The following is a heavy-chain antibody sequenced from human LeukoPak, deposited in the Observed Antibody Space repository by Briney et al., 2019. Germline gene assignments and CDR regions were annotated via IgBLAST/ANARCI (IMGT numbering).Heavy chain of an antibody. Sequence: PGGSLRLSCAASGFTFSSYWMSWVRQAPGKGLEWVANIKQDGSEKYYVDSVKGRFTTSRDNAKNSLYLQMNSLTAEDTAVYYCGKYLQTTVGANDYWGQGTLVTVSS. D-gene: IGHD1-26*01. J-gene: IGHJ4*02. V-gene: IGHV3-7*03. CDR2: IKQDGSEK. CDR1: GFTFSSYW. CDR3: GKYLQTTVGANDY.